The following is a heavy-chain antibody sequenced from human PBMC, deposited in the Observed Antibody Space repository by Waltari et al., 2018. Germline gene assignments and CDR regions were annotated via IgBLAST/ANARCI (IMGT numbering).Heavy chain of an antibody. CDR2: IYISGST. J-gene: IGHJ5*02. V-gene: IGHV4-4*07. Sequence: QVQLQESGPGLVKPSETLSLTCTVSGGSISSYYWSWIRQPAGKGLDWIGRIYISGSTNYNPSLKSRGTMSLDTSKNHFSLTLSSVTAADTAVYYCARVFWTSASSGVSFLDPWGQGTLVTVSS. CDR1: GGSISSYY. D-gene: IGHD3-3*01. CDR3: ARVFWTSASSGVSFLDP.